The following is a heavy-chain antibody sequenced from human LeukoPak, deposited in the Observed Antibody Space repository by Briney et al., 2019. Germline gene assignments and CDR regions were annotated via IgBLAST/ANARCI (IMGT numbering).Heavy chain of an antibody. Sequence: GGSLRLSCAASGFTFSSYAMHWVRQAPGKGLEWVAVISYDGSNKYYADSVKGRFTISRDNSKNTLYLQMNSLRAEDTAVYYCARGKAVRFLEWFTDYYGMDVWGQGTTVTVSS. CDR2: ISYDGSNK. J-gene: IGHJ6*02. CDR3: ARGKAVRFLEWFTDYYGMDV. V-gene: IGHV3-30*04. CDR1: GFTFSSYA. D-gene: IGHD3-3*01.